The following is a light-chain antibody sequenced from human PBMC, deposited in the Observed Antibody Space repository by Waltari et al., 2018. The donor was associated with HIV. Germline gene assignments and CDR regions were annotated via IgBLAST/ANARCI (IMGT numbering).Light chain of an antibody. CDR1: TGPVTSGHY. CDR2: DAT. CDR3: MLCFRGSRV. Sequence: QTVVTQEPSLTVSPGGTVTLTCSSATGPVTSGHYLDWFQQKPGHPPRPLIYDATRRHSWTPGRLSGSLGGGKGVMTLSKGRPEDEADYYCMLCFRGSRVFGGGTKVTVL. J-gene: IGLJ3*02. V-gene: IGLV7-46*01.